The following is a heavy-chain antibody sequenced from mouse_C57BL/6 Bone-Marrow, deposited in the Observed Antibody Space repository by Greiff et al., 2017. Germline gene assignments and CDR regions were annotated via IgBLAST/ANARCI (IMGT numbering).Heavy chain of an antibody. Sequence: ESGPGLVKPSQSLSLTCSVTGYSITSGYYWNWIRQFPGNKLEWMGYISYDGSNNYNPSLKNRISITRDTSKNQFFLKLNSVTTEDTATYYCASRIYYYGSSYERYFDVWGTGTTVTVSS. V-gene: IGHV3-6*01. CDR3: ASRIYYYGSSYERYFDV. D-gene: IGHD1-1*01. CDR2: ISYDGSN. J-gene: IGHJ1*03. CDR1: GYSITSGYY.